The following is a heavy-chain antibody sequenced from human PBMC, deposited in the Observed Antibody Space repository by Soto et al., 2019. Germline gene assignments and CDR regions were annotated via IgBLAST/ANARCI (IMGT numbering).Heavy chain of an antibody. CDR3: AHGNRYFQH. Sequence: QITLKESGPTVVKPTQTLTLTCTFSGFSLSTSGVGVGWIRQPPGKALEWLALIFWDDDKRFSPSLKSRLTITKDTSKNQVVITMTNVDPVDTAIYYCAHGNRYFQHWGQGTLVTVSS. CDR2: IFWDDDK. CDR1: GFSLSTSGVG. V-gene: IGHV2-5*02. J-gene: IGHJ1*01.